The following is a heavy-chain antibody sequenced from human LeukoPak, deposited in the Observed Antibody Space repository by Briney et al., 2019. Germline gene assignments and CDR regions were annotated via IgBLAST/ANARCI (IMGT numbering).Heavy chain of an antibody. V-gene: IGHV4-31*03. CDR3: ARGYYDFWSGYYSWFDP. CDR1: GGSISSGGYY. J-gene: IGHJ5*02. CDR2: IYYSGST. D-gene: IGHD3-3*01. Sequence: SQTLSLTCTVSGGSISSGGYYWSWIRQHPGKGLEWIGYIYYSGSTYYNPSLKSRVTISVDTSKNQFSLKLSSVTAADTAVYYCARGYYDFWSGYYSWFDPWGQGTLVTVSS.